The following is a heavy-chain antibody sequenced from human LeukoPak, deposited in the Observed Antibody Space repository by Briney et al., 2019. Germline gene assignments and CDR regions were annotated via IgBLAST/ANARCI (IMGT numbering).Heavy chain of an antibody. CDR1: GASITDYY. Sequence: SETLSPTCTVSGASITDYYWSWIRQPPAKGLEWIGYIYYTGSPNYNPSLKSRVTLSLDRSQNQFSLKLTSVTAADTAVYYCAYGGDAYKTGYWGQGTLVTVSS. CDR3: AYGGDAYKTGY. V-gene: IGHV4-59*01. CDR2: IYYTGSP. D-gene: IGHD5-24*01. J-gene: IGHJ4*02.